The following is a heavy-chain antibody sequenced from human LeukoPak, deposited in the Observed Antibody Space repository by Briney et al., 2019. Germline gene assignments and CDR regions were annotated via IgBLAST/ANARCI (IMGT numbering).Heavy chain of an antibody. Sequence: SQTLSLTCTVSGGSISSGSYYWSWIRQPAGKGLEWIGRIYTSGSTNYNPSLKSRVTISVDTSKNQFSLKLSSVTAADTAVYYCASGTWRCSYAGGYWGQGTLVTVSS. J-gene: IGHJ4*02. CDR2: IYTSGST. CDR3: ASGTWRCSYAGGY. V-gene: IGHV4-61*02. CDR1: GGSISSGSYY. D-gene: IGHD5-18*01.